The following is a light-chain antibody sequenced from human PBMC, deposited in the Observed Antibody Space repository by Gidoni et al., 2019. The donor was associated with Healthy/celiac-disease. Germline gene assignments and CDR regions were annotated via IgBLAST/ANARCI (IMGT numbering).Light chain of an antibody. V-gene: IGKV1-5*03. J-gene: IGKJ2*01. CDR2: KAS. CDR1: QSISSW. Sequence: DIQMTQSPSTLSASVGERVTITCRASQSISSWLAWYQQKPGKAPKLLIYKASSLESGVPSRFSDSGSGTEFTLTISSLQPDDFATYYCQQYNSYWYTFGQGTKLEIK. CDR3: QQYNSYWYT.